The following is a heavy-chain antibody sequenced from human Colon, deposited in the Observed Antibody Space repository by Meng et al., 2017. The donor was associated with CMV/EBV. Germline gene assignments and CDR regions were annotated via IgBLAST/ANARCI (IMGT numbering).Heavy chain of an antibody. Sequence: QVQLVQSGAELQKPGASVKVSCKASGYKFGIYGITWVRQVPGQGLEWVGWISAENGNTNYAQKFQGRVTVTTDTSTKTAYMELRGLKSDDSAVYYCARAGAAVTTHFDLWGQGTLVTVSS. D-gene: IGHD4-17*01. J-gene: IGHJ4*02. CDR1: GYKFGIYG. V-gene: IGHV1-18*01. CDR3: ARAGAAVTTHFDL. CDR2: ISAENGNT.